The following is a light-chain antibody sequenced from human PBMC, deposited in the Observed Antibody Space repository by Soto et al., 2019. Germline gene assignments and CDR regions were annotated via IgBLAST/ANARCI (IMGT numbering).Light chain of an antibody. CDR3: QQYGDSPYT. V-gene: IGKV3-20*01. CDR1: QIVNNRY. Sequence: EFVVTQSPGTLSLSPGERATLPCRTSQIVNNRYLAWYQQKPGQAPRLLMYDAASRPGGIPDRFSGSGFGTEFTLTISRLEPEDFAVYYCQQYGDSPYTFGQGTKLEIK. CDR2: DAA. J-gene: IGKJ2*01.